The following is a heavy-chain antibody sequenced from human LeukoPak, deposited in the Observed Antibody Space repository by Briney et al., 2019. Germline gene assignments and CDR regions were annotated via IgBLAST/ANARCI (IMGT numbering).Heavy chain of an antibody. Sequence: SQTLSLTCAISGDSVSSNSGAWNWIRQSPSRGLEWLGRTYYRSKWYNDYAISVKSRIIINPDTSKNQFSLNLSSVTAADTAVYYCAPPPYYYEANGYSVAWGQGTLVTVSS. D-gene: IGHD3-22*01. V-gene: IGHV6-1*01. J-gene: IGHJ5*02. CDR2: TYYRSKWYN. CDR3: APPPYYYEANGYSVA. CDR1: GDSVSSNSGA.